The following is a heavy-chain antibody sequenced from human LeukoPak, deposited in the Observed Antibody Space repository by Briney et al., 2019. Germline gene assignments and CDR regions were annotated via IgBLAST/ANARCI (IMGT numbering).Heavy chain of an antibody. CDR1: TFXXXA. Sequence: TFXXXAISWVRQAPGQGLEWMGGIIPIFGTANYAQKFQGRVTITADESTSTAYMELSSLRSEDTAVYYCARAHDSSGYQSWGQGTLVTVSS. V-gene: IGHV1-69*01. CDR3: ARAHDSSGYQS. J-gene: IGHJ5*02. D-gene: IGHD3-22*01. CDR2: IIPIFGTA.